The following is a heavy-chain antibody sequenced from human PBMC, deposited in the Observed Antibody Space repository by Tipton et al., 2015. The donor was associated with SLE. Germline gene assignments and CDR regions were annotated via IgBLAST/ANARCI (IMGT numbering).Heavy chain of an antibody. CDR1: GGSFSGYY. J-gene: IGHJ4*02. CDR2: INHSGST. D-gene: IGHD6-13*01. CDR3: ARYRAAGYFDY. Sequence: TLSLTCAVYGGSFSGYYWSWIRQPPGKGLEWIGEINHSGSTNYNPSLKSRVTISVDTSKNQSSLKPSSVTAADTAVYYCARYRAAGYFDYWGQGTLVTVSS. V-gene: IGHV4-34*01.